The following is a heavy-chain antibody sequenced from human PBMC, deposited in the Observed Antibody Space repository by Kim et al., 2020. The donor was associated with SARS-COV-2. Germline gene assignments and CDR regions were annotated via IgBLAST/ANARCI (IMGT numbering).Heavy chain of an antibody. CDR3: ARSPSRLYDYVWGSYRSGYFDY. CDR1: GGSISSGGYY. CDR2: IYYSGST. Sequence: SETLSLTCTVSGGSISSGGYYWSWIRQHPGKGLEWIGYIYYSGSTYYNPSLKSRVTISVDTSKNQFSLKLSSVTAADTAVYYCARSPSRLYDYVWGSYRSGYFDYWGQGTLVTVSS. J-gene: IGHJ4*02. D-gene: IGHD3-16*02. V-gene: IGHV4-31*03.